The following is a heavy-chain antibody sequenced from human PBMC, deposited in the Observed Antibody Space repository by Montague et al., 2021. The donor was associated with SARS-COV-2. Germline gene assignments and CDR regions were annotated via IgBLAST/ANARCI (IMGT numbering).Heavy chain of an antibody. CDR2: INHSGST. D-gene: IGHD2-2*01. CDR1: GGSFTGYY. CDR3: TREGYQVLWSDYYYYGMDV. J-gene: IGHJ6*02. V-gene: IGHV4-34*01. Sequence: SETPSLTYAVSGGSFTGYYWSWIRQPPGKGLEWIGEINHSGSTXSXPSXXXRVTISVDTSKNQFSLKLSSVTAADTAVYYCTREGYQVLWSDYYYYGMDVWGQGTTVTVSS.